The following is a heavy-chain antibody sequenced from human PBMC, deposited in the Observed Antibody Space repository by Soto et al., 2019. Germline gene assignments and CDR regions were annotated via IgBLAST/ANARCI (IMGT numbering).Heavy chain of an antibody. V-gene: IGHV3-33*01. Sequence: QVQVVESGGGVVQPGGSLRLSCTASGFRLSRYGLHWIRQAPGKGLAWVAGLWSNGITRSYADSVKGRFTISRDTSENMLYLQMNSLGAEDTAVYYCARDLSYWSLLIDHWGQGTLVTVSS. CDR2: LWSNGITR. CDR3: ARDLSYWSLLIDH. D-gene: IGHD2-8*02. J-gene: IGHJ4*02. CDR1: GFRLSRYG.